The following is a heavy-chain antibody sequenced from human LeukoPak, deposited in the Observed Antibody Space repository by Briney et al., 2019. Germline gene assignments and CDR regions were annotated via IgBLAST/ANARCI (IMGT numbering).Heavy chain of an antibody. CDR2: MWYDGSNK. CDR3: ARAPFRIAVAAGGDY. J-gene: IGHJ4*02. V-gene: IGHV3-33*01. Sequence: GGSLRLSCAASGFTFSSYGMHWVRQAPGKGLEWVAVMWYDGSNKYYADSVKGRFTISRDNSKNTLYLQMNSLRAEDTAVYYCARAPFRIAVAAGGDYWGQGTLVTVSS. D-gene: IGHD6-19*01. CDR1: GFTFSSYG.